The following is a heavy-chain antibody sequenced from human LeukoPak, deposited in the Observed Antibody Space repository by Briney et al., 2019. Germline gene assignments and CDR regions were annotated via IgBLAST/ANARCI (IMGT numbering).Heavy chain of an antibody. D-gene: IGHD6-13*01. V-gene: IGHV3-7*01. CDR2: IKRDGSEK. J-gene: IGHJ4*02. CDR1: GFSVSGYW. CDR3: AREWQGGIAAAGTRIEGDY. Sequence: GGSLRLSCAVSGFSVSGYWMIWVRQAPGKGLEWVANIKRDGSEKNYVDSVKGRFTISRDNAENSLFLQMNSLRVEDTAVYYCAREWQGGIAAAGTRIEGDYWGQGTLVAVSS.